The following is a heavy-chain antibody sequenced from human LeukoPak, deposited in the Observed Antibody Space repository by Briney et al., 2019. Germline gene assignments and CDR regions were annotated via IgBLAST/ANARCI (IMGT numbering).Heavy chain of an antibody. Sequence: PSETLSLTCTVSGGSISSSNYYWGWIRQPPGKGLERIASIYYTGSTYYNPSLKSRVTISVDTSKNQFSLKLTSVTAADTAVYYCARHVVGYCSSSSCHTDYWGQGTLVTVSS. V-gene: IGHV4-39*01. J-gene: IGHJ4*02. D-gene: IGHD2-2*02. CDR2: IYYTGST. CDR3: ARHVVGYCSSSSCHTDY. CDR1: GGSISSSNYY.